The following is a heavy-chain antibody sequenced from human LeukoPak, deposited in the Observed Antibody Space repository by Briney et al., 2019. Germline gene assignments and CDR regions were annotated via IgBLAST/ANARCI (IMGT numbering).Heavy chain of an antibody. D-gene: IGHD1-26*01. J-gene: IGHJ4*02. CDR2: INHSGST. Sequence: PSETLSLTCAAYGGSFSGYYWSWIRQPPGKGLEWIGEINHSGSTNYNPSLKSRVTISVDTSKNQFSLKLSSVTAADTAVYYCARGRGGATIYWGQGTLVTVSS. V-gene: IGHV4-34*01. CDR3: ARGRGGATIY. CDR1: GGSFSGYY.